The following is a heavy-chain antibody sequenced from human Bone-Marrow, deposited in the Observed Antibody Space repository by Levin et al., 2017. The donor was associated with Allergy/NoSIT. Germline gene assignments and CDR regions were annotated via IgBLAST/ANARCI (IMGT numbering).Heavy chain of an antibody. D-gene: IGHD3-10*01. CDR1: GASIGSDGYY. CDR2: IYFSGIS. CDR3: ARLKSDTYGSGTYVFDY. J-gene: IGHJ4*02. Sequence: PSETLSLTCSVSGASIGSDGYYWGWIRQPPGEGLDWIGNIYFSGISYYNPSLKSRVTISVDTSKNQFSLKLSSVTAADTAVYYCARLKSDTYGSGTYVFDYWGQGTLVTVSS. V-gene: IGHV4-39*01.